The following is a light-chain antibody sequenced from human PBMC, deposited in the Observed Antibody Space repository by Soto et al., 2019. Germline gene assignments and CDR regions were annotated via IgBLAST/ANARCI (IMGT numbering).Light chain of an antibody. V-gene: IGLV2-14*01. CDR1: SSDVGGYNY. CDR2: EVS. J-gene: IGLJ1*01. Sequence: QSALTQPASVSGSPGQSITISCTGTSSDVGGYNYVSWYQQHPGKAPKLMIYEVSNRPSGVSNRFSGSKSGNTASLTISGLQAEDEADYYCGSYTYSSTPYVFGTGTKLNVL. CDR3: GSYTYSSTPYV.